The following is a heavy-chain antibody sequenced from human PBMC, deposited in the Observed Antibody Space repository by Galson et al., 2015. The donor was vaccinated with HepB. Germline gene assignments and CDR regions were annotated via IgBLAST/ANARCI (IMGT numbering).Heavy chain of an antibody. D-gene: IGHD5/OR15-5a*01. J-gene: IGHJ4*02. CDR3: TTVYGALFDY. Sequence: SLRLSCAASGFTFSGSAMHWVRQASGKGLEWVGRIRSKANSYATAYAASVKGRFTISRDDSENTTYLQMNSLKTEDTAVYYCTTVYGALFDYWGQGTLVTVSS. CDR2: IRSKANSYAT. CDR1: GFTFSGSA. V-gene: IGHV3-73*01.